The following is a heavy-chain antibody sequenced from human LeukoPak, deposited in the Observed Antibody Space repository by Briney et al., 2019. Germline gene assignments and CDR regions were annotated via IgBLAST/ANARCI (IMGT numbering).Heavy chain of an antibody. CDR1: GGSISSSSYY. CDR3: ARDYSGAGTVGATSGY. CDR2: IYYSGNT. J-gene: IGHJ4*02. Sequence: SETLSLTCTVSGGSISSSSYYWGWIRQPPGKGLEWIENIYYSGNTYYNPSLKSRVTISVDTSKNQFSLKLSSVTAADTAVYYCARDYSGAGTVGATSGYWGQGTLVTVSS. D-gene: IGHD1-26*01. V-gene: IGHV4-39*02.